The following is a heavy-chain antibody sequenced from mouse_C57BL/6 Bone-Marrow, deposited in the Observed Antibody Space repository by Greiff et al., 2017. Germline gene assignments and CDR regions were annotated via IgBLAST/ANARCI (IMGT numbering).Heavy chain of an antibody. D-gene: IGHD2-5*01. Sequence: QVQLQQPGAELVKPGASVKLSCKASGYTFTSYWMHWVKQRPGQGLEWIGMIHPNSGSTNYNEKFKSKATLTVDKSSSTAYMQLSSLTSEDSAVYYCARSIVKVGYAMDYWGQGTSVTVSS. J-gene: IGHJ4*01. CDR1: GYTFTSYW. CDR2: IHPNSGST. CDR3: ARSIVKVGYAMDY. V-gene: IGHV1-64*01.